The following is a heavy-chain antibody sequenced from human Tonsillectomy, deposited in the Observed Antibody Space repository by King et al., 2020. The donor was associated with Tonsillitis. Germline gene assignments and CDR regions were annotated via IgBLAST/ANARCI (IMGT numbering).Heavy chain of an antibody. V-gene: IGHV3-21*01. J-gene: IGHJ4*02. CDR1: GFSFSSYA. CDR3: ARDVLGGFDY. D-gene: IGHD3-16*01. CDR2: ISSTSKYI. Sequence: VQLVESGGGLVKPGGSLRLSCTASGFSFSSYAMKWVRQAPGKGLEWVSSISSTSKYIFYADPVKGRFTISRNNAKHSLFLQMSGLRAGDTAVYYCARDVLGGFDYWGQGTLVPVSS.